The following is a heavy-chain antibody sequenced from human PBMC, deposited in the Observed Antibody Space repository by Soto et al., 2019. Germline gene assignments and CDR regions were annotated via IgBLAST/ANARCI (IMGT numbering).Heavy chain of an antibody. CDR1: GGTFSSYA. CDR3: ARPTVVTHGAFDI. J-gene: IGHJ3*02. Sequence: AVKVSCKASGGTFSSYAISWVRQAPGQGLEWMGGIIPIFGTANYAQKFQGRVTITADKSTSTAYMELSSLRSEDTAVYYCARPTVVTHGAFDIWGQGTMVTVSS. V-gene: IGHV1-69*06. D-gene: IGHD4-17*01. CDR2: IIPIFGTA.